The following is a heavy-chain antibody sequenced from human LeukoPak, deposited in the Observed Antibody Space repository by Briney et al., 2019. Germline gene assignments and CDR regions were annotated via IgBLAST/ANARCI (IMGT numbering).Heavy chain of an antibody. V-gene: IGHV3-21*01. J-gene: IGHJ4*02. CDR3: ARGKAVAFYFDY. CDR2: ISSSSSYI. Sequence: GGSLRLSCAASGFALRSYTVTWVRQAPGKGLEWVSSISSSSSYIYYADSVKGRFTISRDNAKNSLYLQMNSLRAEDTAVYYCARGKAVAFYFDYWGQGTLVTVSS. D-gene: IGHD6-19*01. CDR1: GFALRSYT.